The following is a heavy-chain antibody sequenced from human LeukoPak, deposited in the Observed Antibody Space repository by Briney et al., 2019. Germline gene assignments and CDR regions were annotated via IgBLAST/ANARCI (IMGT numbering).Heavy chain of an antibody. CDR1: GYTFTGFY. Sequence: ASVKVSCKTSGYTFTGFYMHWVRRAPGQGLDWIGWINPNSGDTNYAQKFRGRVTMTRDTSITTAYMEMSGLRSDDTAVYYCARLVTAIDYWGQGALVTVSS. D-gene: IGHD2-21*02. CDR2: INPNSGDT. CDR3: ARLVTAIDY. J-gene: IGHJ4*02. V-gene: IGHV1-2*02.